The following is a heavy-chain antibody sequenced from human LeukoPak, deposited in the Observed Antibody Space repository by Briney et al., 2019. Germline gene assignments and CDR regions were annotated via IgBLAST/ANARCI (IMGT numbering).Heavy chain of an antibody. Sequence: SETLSLTCTVSGAAITDYYWRWIRQAPGKGLEFIGYIYNSEITNYNPSLTSRVTMSVDTSKNQFSLKLKSMTAADTAVYYCAKGGGSSFRGDYYYYYMDVWGKGTTVTASS. CDR2: IYNSEIT. CDR3: AKGGGSSFRGDYYYYYMDV. CDR1: GAAITDYY. V-gene: IGHV4-59*01. D-gene: IGHD2-15*01. J-gene: IGHJ6*03.